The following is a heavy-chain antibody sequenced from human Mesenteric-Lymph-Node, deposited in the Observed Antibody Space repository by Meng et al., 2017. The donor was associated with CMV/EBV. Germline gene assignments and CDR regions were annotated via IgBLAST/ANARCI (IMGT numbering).Heavy chain of an antibody. V-gene: IGHV1-69*05. J-gene: IGHJ4*02. Sequence: SGGTFSSYDISWVRQAPGQGLEWMGGIIPIFGTANYAQKFQGRVTITTDESTSTAYMELSSLRSEDTAVYYCARNIPGIAAAEFDYWGQGTLVTVSS. D-gene: IGHD6-13*01. CDR3: ARNIPGIAAAEFDY. CDR1: GGTFSSYD. CDR2: IIPIFGTA.